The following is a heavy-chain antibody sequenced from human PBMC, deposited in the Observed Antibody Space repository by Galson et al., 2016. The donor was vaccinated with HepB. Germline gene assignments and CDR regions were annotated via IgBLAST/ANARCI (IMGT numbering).Heavy chain of an antibody. Sequence: ETLSLTCTVSGGSISSSSYYWGWIRQPQGKGLGWIGSIYNSGSTYYNPSLQSRVTISVDTSKNQFSLKMSSVTAADTAVYYCARRFRYTYGPPYGMDVWGQGTTVTVSS. CDR1: GGSISSSSYY. CDR3: ARRFRYTYGPPYGMDV. V-gene: IGHV4-39*01. D-gene: IGHD5-18*01. CDR2: IYNSGST. J-gene: IGHJ6*02.